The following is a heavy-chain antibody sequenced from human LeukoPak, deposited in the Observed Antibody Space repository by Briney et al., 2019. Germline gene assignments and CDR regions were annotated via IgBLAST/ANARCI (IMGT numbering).Heavy chain of an antibody. CDR1: GYTFTGYY. Sequence: GASVKASCKASGYTFTGYYMNWVRQAPGQGLEWMGRINPNSGGTNYAQKFQGRVTMTRDTSISTAYMELSRLRSDDTAVYYCARDGREFGESPNLDYWGQGTLVTVSS. D-gene: IGHD3-10*01. CDR3: ARDGREFGESPNLDY. J-gene: IGHJ4*02. V-gene: IGHV1-2*06. CDR2: INPNSGGT.